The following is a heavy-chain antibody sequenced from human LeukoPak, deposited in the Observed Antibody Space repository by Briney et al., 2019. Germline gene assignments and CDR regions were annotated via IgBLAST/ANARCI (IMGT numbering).Heavy chain of an antibody. V-gene: IGHV4-39*01. D-gene: IGHD4-17*01. CDR3: ARSGHLLTVRSGDY. Sequence: NASETLSLTCTVSGGSISSTNYYWGWIRQTPGKGLGWIGSIYFTGSTSYNPSLRGRVTISVDTPQNQFSLKLTSVTAADTAVYYCARSGHLLTVRSGDYWGQGTLVTVSS. CDR2: IYFTGST. J-gene: IGHJ4*02. CDR1: GGSISSTNYY.